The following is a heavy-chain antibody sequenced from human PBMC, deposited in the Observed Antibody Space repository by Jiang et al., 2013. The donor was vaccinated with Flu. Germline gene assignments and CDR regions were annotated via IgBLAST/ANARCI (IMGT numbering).Heavy chain of an antibody. V-gene: IGHV6-1*01. CDR2: TYYRSKWYN. CDR1: GDSVSSNSAA. CDR3: ARAEAGRGTAVAGWSDAFDI. Sequence: QTLSLTCAISGDSVSSNSAAWNWIRQSPSRGLEWLGRTYYRSKWYNDYAVSVKSRITINPDTSKNQFSLQLNSVTPEDTAVYYCARAEAGRGTAVAGWSDAFDIWGQGTMATVSS. D-gene: IGHD6-19*01. J-gene: IGHJ3*02.